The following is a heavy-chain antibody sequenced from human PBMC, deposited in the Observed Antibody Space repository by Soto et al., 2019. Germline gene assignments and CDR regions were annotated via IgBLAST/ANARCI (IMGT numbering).Heavy chain of an antibody. CDR2: IDPSDSYS. J-gene: IGHJ6*02. CDR3: ARGTPHDYGDYYYGMDV. CDR1: GYSFTIYW. D-gene: IGHD4-17*01. V-gene: IGHV5-10-1*01. Sequence: PGESLKISCTGSGYSFTIYWITWVRQMPGKGLEWMGRIDPSDSYSSYSPSFQGHVTISADKSITTAYLQWSSLKASDTAIYYCARGTPHDYGDYYYGMDVWGQGTTVTVSS.